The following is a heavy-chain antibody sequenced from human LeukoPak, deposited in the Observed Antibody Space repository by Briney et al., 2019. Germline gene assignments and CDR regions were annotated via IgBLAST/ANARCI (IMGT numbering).Heavy chain of an antibody. CDR2: ISSRGSTV. J-gene: IGHJ4*01. V-gene: IGHV3-48*03. CDR1: GITFSGYE. CDR3: ARGFRDTAMFLDY. Sequence: GGSLRLSCAASGITFSGYEMNWVRQAPGKGLEWISCISSRGSTVYYADSVKGRFTISRDNARNSLYLQMTSLRAEDTAVYYCARGFRDTAMFLDYWGQGSLVT. D-gene: IGHD5-18*01.